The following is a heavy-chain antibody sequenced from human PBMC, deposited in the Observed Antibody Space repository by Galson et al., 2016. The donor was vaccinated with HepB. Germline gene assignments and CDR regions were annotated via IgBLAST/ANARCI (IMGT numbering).Heavy chain of an antibody. D-gene: IGHD5-24*01. CDR3: ARSSLEKITSPWYYGMDV. CDR2: IIDIFDTP. V-gene: IGHV1-69*13. J-gene: IGHJ6*02. Sequence: SVKVSCKASGDTFNKYAVSWVRQAPGQGLEWMGGIIDIFDTPTYEQNFQGRVTITADESTSTVYMALSSLRSEDTAVYDRARSSLEKITSPWYYGMDVWGQGTTVTVSS. CDR1: GDTFNKYA.